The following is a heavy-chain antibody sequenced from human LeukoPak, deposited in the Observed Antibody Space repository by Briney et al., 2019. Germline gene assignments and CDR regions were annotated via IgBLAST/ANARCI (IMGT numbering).Heavy chain of an antibody. V-gene: IGHV1-8*01. CDR3: ARGVPVPSPLLRYFDWLFYNWFDP. Sequence: ASVKVSCKASGYTFTSYDINWVRQATGQGLEWMGWMNPNSGNTGYAQKFQGRVTMTRNTSISTAYMELSSLRSEDTAVYYCARGVPVPSPLLRYFDWLFYNWFDPWGQGTLVTVSS. D-gene: IGHD3-9*01. CDR1: GYTFTSYD. CDR2: MNPNSGNT. J-gene: IGHJ5*02.